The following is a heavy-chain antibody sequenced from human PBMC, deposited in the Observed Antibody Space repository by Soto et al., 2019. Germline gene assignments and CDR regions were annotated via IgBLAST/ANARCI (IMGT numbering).Heavy chain of an antibody. J-gene: IGHJ2*01. CDR1: GGTFSSYT. CDR3: ARGNHRWLQWWYFDL. CDR2: IIPIFGKA. Sequence: QVQLVQSGAEVKKPGSSVTVACKASGGTFSSYTISWVRQAPGQGLEWMGGIIPIFGKANYAQKFRGSVTITADESTSTAYMELSSLRSEDTAVYYCARGNHRWLQWWYFDLWGRGTLVTVSS. V-gene: IGHV1-69*12. D-gene: IGHD5-12*01.